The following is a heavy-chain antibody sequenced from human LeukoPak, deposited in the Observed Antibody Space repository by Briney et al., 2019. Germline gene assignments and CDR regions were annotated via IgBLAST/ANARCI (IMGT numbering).Heavy chain of an antibody. D-gene: IGHD4-23*01. CDR2: IWYDGSNK. V-gene: IGHV3-33*01. Sequence: GRSLRLSCAASGFTFSSYGMHWVRQAPGKGLEWVAVIWYDGSNKYYADSVKGRFTISRDNSKNTLYLQMNSLRAEDTAVYYCARDPPPQNDYGGNRKYNWFDPWGQGTLVTVSS. CDR3: ARDPPPQNDYGGNRKYNWFDP. CDR1: GFTFSSYG. J-gene: IGHJ5*02.